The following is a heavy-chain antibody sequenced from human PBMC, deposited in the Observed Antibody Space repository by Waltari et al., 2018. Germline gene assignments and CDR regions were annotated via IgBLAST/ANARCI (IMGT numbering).Heavy chain of an antibody. D-gene: IGHD2-21*01. V-gene: IGHV4-39*07. CDR2: IYYSGST. J-gene: IGHJ4*02. Sequence: QLQLQESGPGLVKPSETLSLTCTVSGGSISSSSYYLGWIRQPPGKGLEWIGSIYYSGSTYYNPSLKSRVTISVDTSKNQFSLKLSSVTAADTAVYYCARIVVVIAKGGYYFDYWGQGTLVTVSS. CDR1: GGSISSSSYY. CDR3: ARIVVVIAKGGYYFDY.